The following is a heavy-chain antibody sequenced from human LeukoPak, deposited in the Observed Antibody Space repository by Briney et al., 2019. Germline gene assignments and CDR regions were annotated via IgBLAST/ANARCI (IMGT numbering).Heavy chain of an antibody. CDR3: ARVCSGGRDCLINDWYFDL. V-gene: IGHV1-2*02. D-gene: IGHD2-15*01. J-gene: IGHJ2*01. CDR2: INPNSGGT. Sequence: GASVKVSCKAAGYTFTGYYMHWVRQPPGQGLEWRVWINPNSGGTNYAHKFQGRVTMTRDTTISTAYMELSRLRSDDTAVYYCARVCSGGRDCLINDWYFDLWGRGTLVTVSS. CDR1: GYTFTGYY.